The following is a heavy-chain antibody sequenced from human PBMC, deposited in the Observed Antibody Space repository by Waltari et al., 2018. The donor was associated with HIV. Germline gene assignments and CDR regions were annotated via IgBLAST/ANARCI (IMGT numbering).Heavy chain of an antibody. V-gene: IGHV4-59*11. Sequence: QVQLPESGPGLVKPSETLSLTCSVSGGSISDPFWSWIRLPPGKGLEWVGHVSYTGKAKYNPSLQSRVAISVETSKSQFSLRLTSVTAADTAVYFCARVKAYYYDNSGFYFFDYWGQGTLVTVSS. J-gene: IGHJ4*02. D-gene: IGHD3-22*01. CDR3: ARVKAYYYDNSGFYFFDY. CDR1: GGSISDPF. CDR2: VSYTGKA.